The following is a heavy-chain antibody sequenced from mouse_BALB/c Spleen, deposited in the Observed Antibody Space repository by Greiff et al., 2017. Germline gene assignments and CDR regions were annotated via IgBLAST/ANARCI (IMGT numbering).Heavy chain of an antibody. J-gene: IGHJ3*01. Sequence: VQLQQSGAELAKPGASVKMSCKASGYTFTSYWMHWVKQRPGQGLEWIGYINPSTGYTEYNQKFKDKATLTADKSSSTAYMQLSSLTSEDSAVYYCARTLTGFAYWGQGTLVTVSA. V-gene: IGHV1-7*01. CDR3: ARTLTGFAY. D-gene: IGHD4-1*01. CDR1: GYTFTSYW. CDR2: INPSTGYT.